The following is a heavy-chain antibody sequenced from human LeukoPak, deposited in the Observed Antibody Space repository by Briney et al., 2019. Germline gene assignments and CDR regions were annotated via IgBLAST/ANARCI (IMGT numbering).Heavy chain of an antibody. D-gene: IGHD2-2*01. CDR3: VLAGYCSSTSCYGHFDY. CDR1: GYTFTSYG. Sequence: AAVKVSCKASGYTFTSYGISWVRQAPGQGLEWMGWISAYTGNTNYAQKLQGRVTMTTDTSTRTAYMELRSLRSDDTAVYYCVLAGYCSSTSCYGHFDYWGQGTLVTVSS. CDR2: ISAYTGNT. V-gene: IGHV1-18*01. J-gene: IGHJ4*02.